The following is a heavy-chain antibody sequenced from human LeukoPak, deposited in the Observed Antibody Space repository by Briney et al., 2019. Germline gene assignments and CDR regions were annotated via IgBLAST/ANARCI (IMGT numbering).Heavy chain of an antibody. V-gene: IGHV3-23*01. CDR1: GFTFSSHG. J-gene: IGHJ5*02. CDR2: ISGSGGST. Sequence: GGSLRLSCAASGFTFSSHGMNWVRQAPGKGLEWVSAISGSGGSTYYADSVKGRFTISRDNSKNTLYLQMNSLRAEDTAVYYCAKDGPASRLWFGGVDWFDPWGQGTLVTVSS. CDR3: AKDGPASRLWFGGVDWFDP. D-gene: IGHD3-10*01.